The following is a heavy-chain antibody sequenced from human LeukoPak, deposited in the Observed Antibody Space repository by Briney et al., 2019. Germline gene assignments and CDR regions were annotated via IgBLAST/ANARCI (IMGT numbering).Heavy chain of an antibody. V-gene: IGHV1-2*02. J-gene: IGHJ4*02. Sequence: ASVKVSCKASGYSFTGYYIHWVRQAPGQGLEWMGWINPDSGGTNFAQKFQGRVTMTGDTSISTAYMELSRLRSDDTAVYYCARSRSSGSYPDYWGQGTLVTVSS. D-gene: IGHD1-26*01. CDR1: GYSFTGYY. CDR2: INPDSGGT. CDR3: ARSRSSGSYPDY.